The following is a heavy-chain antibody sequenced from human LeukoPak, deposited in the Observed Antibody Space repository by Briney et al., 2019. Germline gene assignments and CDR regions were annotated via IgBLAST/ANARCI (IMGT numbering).Heavy chain of an antibody. CDR3: ARAGVMATNHFDL. J-gene: IGHJ2*01. D-gene: IGHD5-24*01. Sequence: AAVTVSFTASGYSFTVYYIHWVRQAPGQGQEGVGIIGPHGDDATYAQKFQGRVTMTGERSTRTVYTQLSSLRSDDTAVYYCARAGVMATNHFDLWGRGTLVTVSS. CDR2: IGPHGDDA. CDR1: GYSFTVYY. V-gene: IGHV1-46*01.